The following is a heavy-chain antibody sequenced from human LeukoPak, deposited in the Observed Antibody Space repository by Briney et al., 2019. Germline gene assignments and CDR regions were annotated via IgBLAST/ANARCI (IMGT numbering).Heavy chain of an antibody. CDR3: ATADWAFGACLAYYTDV. J-gene: IGHJ6*03. Sequence: ASVKVSCKASGYTFTGYYMHWVRQAPGQGLEWMGRINPNSGGTNYAQKFQGRVTMTRDTSTSTTYMELSRLRSDDPAVYYSATADWAFGACLAYYTDVWGKGTTVTVSS. CDR1: GYTFTGYY. V-gene: IGHV1-2*06. CDR2: INPNSGGT. D-gene: IGHD3-10*01.